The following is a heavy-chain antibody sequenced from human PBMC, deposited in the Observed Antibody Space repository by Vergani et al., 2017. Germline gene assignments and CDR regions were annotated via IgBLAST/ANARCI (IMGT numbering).Heavy chain of an antibody. D-gene: IGHD2-15*01. CDR2: IYPGDSDT. CDR3: ARHRGWGLVVVAATPWYYYYGMDV. Sequence: EVQLVQSGAEVKKPGESLKISCKGSGYSFTSYWIGWVRQMPGKGLEWRGIIYPGDSDTRYSPSFQGQVTISADKSISTAYLQWRSLKASDTAMYYCARHRGWGLVVVAATPWYYYYGMDVWGQGSTVTVSS. J-gene: IGHJ6*02. V-gene: IGHV5-51*01. CDR1: GYSFTSYW.